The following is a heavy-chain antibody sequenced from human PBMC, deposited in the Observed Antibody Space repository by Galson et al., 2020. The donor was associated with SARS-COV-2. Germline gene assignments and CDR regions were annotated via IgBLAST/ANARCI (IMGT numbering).Heavy chain of an antibody. D-gene: IGHD4-17*01. CDR3: AKDQGNDFGDQLDY. V-gene: IGHV3-23*01. J-gene: IGHJ4*02. Sequence: GGSLRLSCAASGFTFGRYAMSWVRQAPGKGLEWVSSLTAAGGVTYHADSVKGRFTISRDSSKSTLYLQMNSLRVEDTALYYCAKDQGNDFGDQLDYWGQGTLVSVSS. CDR2: LTAAGGVT. CDR1: GFTFGRYA.